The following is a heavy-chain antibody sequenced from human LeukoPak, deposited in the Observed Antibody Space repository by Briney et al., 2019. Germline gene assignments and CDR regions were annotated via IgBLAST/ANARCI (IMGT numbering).Heavy chain of an antibody. CDR1: GGTFSSYA. CDR2: IIPIFGTA. D-gene: IGHD2-15*01. V-gene: IGHV1-69*13. J-gene: IGHJ2*01. CDR3: ARDVGYCSGGSCYSWPMRYWYSDL. Sequence: SVKVSCKASGGTFSSYAISGVGQPPGQGLDGMGGIIPIFGTANTAQKFQGRVTITADESTSTAYMELSSLRSEDTAVYYCARDVGYCSGGSCYSWPMRYWYSDLWGRGTLVTVSS.